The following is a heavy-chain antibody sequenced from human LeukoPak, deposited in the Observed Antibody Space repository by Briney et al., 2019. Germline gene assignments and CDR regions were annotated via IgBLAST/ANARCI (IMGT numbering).Heavy chain of an antibody. V-gene: IGHV4-34*01. CDR2: INHSGST. CDR3: ARGPRDSSGYYRLPIDY. D-gene: IGHD3-22*01. J-gene: IGHJ4*02. CDR1: GGSFSGYY. Sequence: SETLSLTCAAYGGSFSGYYWSWIRQPPGKGLEWIGEINHSGSTNYNPSLKSRVTISVDTSKNQFSLKLGSVTAADTAVYYCARGPRDSSGYYRLPIDYWGQGTLVTVSS.